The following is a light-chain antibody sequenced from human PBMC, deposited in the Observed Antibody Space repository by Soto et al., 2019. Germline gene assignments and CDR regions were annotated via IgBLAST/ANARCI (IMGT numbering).Light chain of an antibody. CDR2: GAS. V-gene: IGKV3-15*01. CDR1: QSVRSK. Sequence: EMTQSPDTLSVSPGDTVNLSCRASQSVRSKLAWYQQKPGQAPRLFIYGASTRATGIPARFSGSGSGTEFTLTISSLQSEDFAIYYCQQYNNWPPITFGQGTRLEIK. J-gene: IGKJ5*01. CDR3: QQYNNWPPIT.